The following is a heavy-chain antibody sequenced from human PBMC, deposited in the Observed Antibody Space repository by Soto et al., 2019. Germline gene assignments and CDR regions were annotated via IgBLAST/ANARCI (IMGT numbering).Heavy chain of an antibody. CDR3: ASQLAAAGDYRY. CDR1: GGSNSSSSYY. J-gene: IGHJ4*02. Sequence: QPQLQESGPGLVKPSETLSLTCTVSGGSNSSSSYYWGWIRQPPGKGLEWIGSIYYSGSTYYNPSLKSRVTISVDTSNNPFSLKLSFVTAADMAVYYGASQLAAAGDYRYWGQVILVTVSS. CDR2: IYYSGST. V-gene: IGHV4-39*01. D-gene: IGHD6-13*01.